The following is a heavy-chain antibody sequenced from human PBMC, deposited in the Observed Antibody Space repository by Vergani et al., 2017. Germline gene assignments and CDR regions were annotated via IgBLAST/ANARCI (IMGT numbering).Heavy chain of an antibody. CDR3: AKHFRGWGIDY. CDR2: IQFDGSNQ. Sequence: QVQVVESGGGVVQPGRSLRLSCATSGFTLSNYDMQWIRQGPGKGLEFVAFIQFDGSNQYYADSVKGRFTLSRDFSKNTLYLQMNSLRTDDTATYYCAKHFRGWGIDYWGQGTQVIVSS. CDR1: GFTLSNYD. J-gene: IGHJ4*02. D-gene: IGHD3-16*01. V-gene: IGHV3-30*02.